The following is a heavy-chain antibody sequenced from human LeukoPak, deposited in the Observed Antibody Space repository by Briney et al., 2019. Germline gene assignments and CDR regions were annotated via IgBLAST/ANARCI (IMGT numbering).Heavy chain of an antibody. Sequence: GGSLRLSCAASGFTFSSYSMNWVRQAPGKGLEWVSYISSSSSTIYYADSVKGRFTISRDNAKNSLYLQMNSLRAEDTAVYYCARSRRRELLGTSFDYWGQGTLVTVSS. CDR2: ISSSSSTI. J-gene: IGHJ4*02. CDR3: ARSRRRELLGTSFDY. V-gene: IGHV3-48*01. CDR1: GFTFSSYS. D-gene: IGHD1-26*01.